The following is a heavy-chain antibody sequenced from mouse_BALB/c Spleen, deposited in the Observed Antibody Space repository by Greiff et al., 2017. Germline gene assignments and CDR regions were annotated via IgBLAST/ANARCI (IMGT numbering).Heavy chain of an antibody. CDR2: ISYSGST. J-gene: IGHJ4*01. Sequence: EVQLLESGPSLVKPSQTLSLTCSVTGYSITSGYWNWIRKFPGNKLEYMGYISYSGSTYYYPSLKSRISITQDTSKDQYYLQLNSVTTDDTATYYCARFPYDGYPDYAMDYWGQGTSVTVS. V-gene: IGHV3-8*02. CDR1: GYSITSGY. CDR3: ARFPYDGYPDYAMDY. D-gene: IGHD2-3*01.